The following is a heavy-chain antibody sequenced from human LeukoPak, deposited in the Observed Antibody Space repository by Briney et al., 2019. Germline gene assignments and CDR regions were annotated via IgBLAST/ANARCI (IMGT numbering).Heavy chain of an antibody. V-gene: IGHV4-61*02. CDR2: ISSSGST. CDR3: ARQEGGARSVLRYFDWSPSSFDP. D-gene: IGHD3-9*01. J-gene: IGHJ5*02. CDR1: GDSISSGDYY. Sequence: PSQTLSLTCTVSGDSISSGDYYWSWIRQPAGKGLEWIGRISSSGSTNYNPSLKSRVTISVDTSKNQFSLKLSSVTAADTAVYYCARQEGGARSVLRYFDWSPSSFDPWGQGTLVTVSS.